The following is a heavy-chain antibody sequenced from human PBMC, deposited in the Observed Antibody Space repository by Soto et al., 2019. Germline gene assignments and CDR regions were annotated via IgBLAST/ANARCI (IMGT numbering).Heavy chain of an antibody. J-gene: IGHJ4*02. D-gene: IGHD3-10*01. V-gene: IGHV3-9*01. CDR3: AKDARGYYGSGTSFDY. Sequence: EVQLVESGGGLVQPGRSLRLSCAASGFTFDDYAMHWVRQAPGKGLEWVSGISWNSGSIGYADSVKGRFTISRDNAKNSLYLQMNSLRAEDTALYYCAKDARGYYGSGTSFDYWGQGTLVTVSS. CDR2: ISWNSGSI. CDR1: GFTFDDYA.